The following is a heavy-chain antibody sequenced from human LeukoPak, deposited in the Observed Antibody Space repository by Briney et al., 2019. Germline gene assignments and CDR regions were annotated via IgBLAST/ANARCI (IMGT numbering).Heavy chain of an antibody. CDR1: GGTFSSYA. J-gene: IGHJ3*02. CDR3: ARGPCTGDVCYNAFDI. Sequence: GASVKVSCKASGGTFSSYAISWVRQAPGQGLEWMGGIVPIFGTANYAQKFQGRVTITADESTSTAYMELSSLRSEDTAVYYCARGPCTGDVCYNAFDIWGQGTMVTVSS. CDR2: IVPIFGTA. D-gene: IGHD2-8*02. V-gene: IGHV1-69*13.